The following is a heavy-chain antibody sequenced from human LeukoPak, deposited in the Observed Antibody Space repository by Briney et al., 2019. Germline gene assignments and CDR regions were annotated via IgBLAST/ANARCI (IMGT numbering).Heavy chain of an antibody. D-gene: IGHD3-10*01. CDR3: AKSYYYGSGSYYLFDY. J-gene: IGHJ4*02. CDR2: ISWNSGSI. Sequence: PGGSMRLSCAASGFTFDDYAMHWDRQAPGKVLEWVSGISWNSGSIGYADSVKGRFTISRDNARNSLYLQMNSLRAEDTALYYCAKSYYYGSGSYYLFDYWGQGTLVTVSS. CDR1: GFTFDDYA. V-gene: IGHV3-9*01.